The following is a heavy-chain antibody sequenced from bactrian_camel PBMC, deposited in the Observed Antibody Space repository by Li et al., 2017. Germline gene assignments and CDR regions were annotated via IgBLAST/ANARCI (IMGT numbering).Heavy chain of an antibody. Sequence: DVQLVESGGGSGQAGGSLRLSCGASGYTYNRNCMAWFRQAPGKEREGVARIAAGSGNTYYADSVKGRFTISQDNAKNTVYLQMNSLKPEDTAMYYCAARGPYCYTKLSVRDFTYWGQGTQVTVS. CDR1: GYTYNRNC. CDR3: AARGPYCYTKLSVRDFTY. V-gene: IGHV3S40*01. J-gene: IGHJ6*01. CDR2: IAAGSGNT. D-gene: IGHD2*01.